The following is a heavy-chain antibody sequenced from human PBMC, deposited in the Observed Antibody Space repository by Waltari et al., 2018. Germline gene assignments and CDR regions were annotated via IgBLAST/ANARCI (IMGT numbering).Heavy chain of an antibody. CDR2: ISGSGGST. CDR1: GFTFSSYA. V-gene: IGHV3-23*01. J-gene: IGHJ6*02. CDR3: AKVITVTTLYYYYGMDV. Sequence: EVQLLESGGGLVQPGGSLRLSCAASGFTFSSYAMSWVRQAPGKGLEWVSAISGSGGSTYYADSVKGRFTISRDNSKNTLYLQMNSLRAEDTAVYYCAKVITVTTLYYYYGMDVWGQGTTVTVSS. D-gene: IGHD4-17*01.